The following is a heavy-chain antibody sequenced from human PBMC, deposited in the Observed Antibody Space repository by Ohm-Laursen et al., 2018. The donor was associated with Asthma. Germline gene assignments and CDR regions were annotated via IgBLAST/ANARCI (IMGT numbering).Heavy chain of an antibody. D-gene: IGHD6-13*01. CDR1: GFTFSSYS. CDR3: ARRGSSWSQDY. CDR2: ISSSSTI. V-gene: IGHV3-48*01. J-gene: IGHJ4*02. Sequence: SLRLSCSASGFTFSSYSMNWVRQAPGKGLEWVSYISSSSTIYYADSVKGRFTISRDNAKNSLYLQMNSLRAEDTAVYYCARRGSSWSQDYWGQGTLVTVSS.